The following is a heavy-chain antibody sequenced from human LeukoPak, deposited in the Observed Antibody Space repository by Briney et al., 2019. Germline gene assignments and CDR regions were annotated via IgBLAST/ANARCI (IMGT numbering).Heavy chain of an antibody. CDR3: ARDLGSGWIIVDY. J-gene: IGHJ4*02. V-gene: IGHV1-2*02. CDR2: INPNSGGT. D-gene: IGHD6-19*01. Sequence: ASVKVSCKAPGYTFTGYYIHWVRQAPGQGLEWMGWINPNSGGTNSAQKFQGRVTLTRDTSISTAYLELSSLRSDDTAVYYCARDLGSGWIIVDYWGQGTLLTVSS. CDR1: GYTFTGYY.